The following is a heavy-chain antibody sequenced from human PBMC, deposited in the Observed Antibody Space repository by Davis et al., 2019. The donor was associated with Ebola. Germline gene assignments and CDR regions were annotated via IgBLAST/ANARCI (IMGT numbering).Heavy chain of an antibody. J-gene: IGHJ6*03. CDR3: ARQPDIITTNDYFYMDV. CDR2: VYDSGST. V-gene: IGHV4-4*02. D-gene: IGHD1-14*01. CDR1: GDSISSSNR. Sequence: PSETLSLTCAVSGDSISSSNRWSWVRQPPGKGLEWIGEVYDSGSTNYKSSLTSRVTISVDKSKNQFSLKLSSVTAADTAVYYCARQPDIITTNDYFYMDVWGKGTTVTVSS.